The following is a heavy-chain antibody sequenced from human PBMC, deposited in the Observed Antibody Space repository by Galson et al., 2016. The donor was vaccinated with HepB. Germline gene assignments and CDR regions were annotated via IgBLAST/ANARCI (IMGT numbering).Heavy chain of an antibody. Sequence: EPLSLTCTVSGGSISSSSYYWGWIRQPPGKGLEWIGSIYYSGSTYYNPSLKSRVTISVDTSKNQFSLRLSSVTAAGTAVYYCARRTGQPLNFDYRGQGTLVTVSS. CDR1: GGSISSSSYY. D-gene: IGHD1-14*01. J-gene: IGHJ4*02. CDR3: ARRTGQPLNFDY. CDR2: IYYSGST. V-gene: IGHV4-39*01.